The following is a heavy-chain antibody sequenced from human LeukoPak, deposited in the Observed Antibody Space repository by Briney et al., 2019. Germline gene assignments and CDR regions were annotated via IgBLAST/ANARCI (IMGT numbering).Heavy chain of an antibody. D-gene: IGHD3-22*01. CDR3: AKRDSSGSYPYYFDY. CDR2: IGTSYGST. V-gene: IGHV3-23*01. Sequence: GGSLRLSCAASGFPFSKFAMTWVRQAPGKGLEWVSSIGTSYGSTYYADSKKGRFTISRDNSKNTLYLQMNSLRVEDTATYYCAKRDSSGSYPYYFDYWGQGTLVTVSS. CDR1: GFPFSKFA. J-gene: IGHJ4*02.